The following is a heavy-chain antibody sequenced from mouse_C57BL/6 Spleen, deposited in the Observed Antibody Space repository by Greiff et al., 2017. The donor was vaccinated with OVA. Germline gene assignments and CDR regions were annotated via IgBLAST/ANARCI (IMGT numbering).Heavy chain of an antibody. CDR1: GFTFSDYY. CDR2: INYDGSST. J-gene: IGHJ1*03. V-gene: IGHV5-16*01. Sequence: DVKLVESEGGLVQPGSSMKLSCTASGFTFSDYYMAWVRQVPEKGLEWVANINYDGSSTYYLDSLKSRFIISRDNAKNILYLQMSSLKSEDTATYYCARDSLRYFDVWGTGTTVTVSS. CDR3: ARDSLRYFDV.